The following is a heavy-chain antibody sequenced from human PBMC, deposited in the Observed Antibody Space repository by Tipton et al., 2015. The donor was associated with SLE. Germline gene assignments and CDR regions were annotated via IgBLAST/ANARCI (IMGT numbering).Heavy chain of an antibody. D-gene: IGHD3-10*01. CDR2: ISWNSGSI. CDR3: TTYASGD. J-gene: IGHJ4*02. V-gene: IGHV3-9*01. Sequence: SLRLSCVGSGFVFDDYALQWVRQAPGKGLEWVSGISWNSGSIGYADSLKDRFTISRDNTKNSLYLQLDSLRPEDTALYYCTTYASGDWGQGTLVTVSS. CDR1: GFVFDDYA.